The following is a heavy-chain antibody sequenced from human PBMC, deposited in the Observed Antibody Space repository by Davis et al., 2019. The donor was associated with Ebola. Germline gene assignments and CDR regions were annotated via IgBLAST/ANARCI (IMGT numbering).Heavy chain of an antibody. D-gene: IGHD6-13*01. CDR1: GFIFSDHY. J-gene: IGHJ4*02. V-gene: IGHV3-11*04. CDR2: ISSSGGTI. CDR3: AREGTAGTGFDY. Sequence: SLKISCTASGFIFSDHYFSWIRQAPGKGLELVSYISSSGGTIYYGDSVKGRFTISRDNAKNSLYLKMNSLRGEDTAVYYCAREGTAGTGFDYWGQGTLVTVSS.